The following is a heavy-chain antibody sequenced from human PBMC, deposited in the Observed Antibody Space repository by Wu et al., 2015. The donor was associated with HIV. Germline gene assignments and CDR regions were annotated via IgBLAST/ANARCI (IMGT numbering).Heavy chain of an antibody. CDR3: ARLTYYYDSSGSNWFDP. J-gene: IGHJ5*02. CDR1: GGSISSYY. Sequence: QVQLQESGPGLVKPSETLSLTCTVSGGSISSYYWSWIRQPPGKGLEWIGYIYYSGSTNYNPSLKSRVTISVDTSKNQFSLKLSSVTAADTAVYYCARLTYYYDSSGSNWFDPWGQGTLVTVSS. V-gene: IGHV4-59*08. D-gene: IGHD3-22*01. CDR2: IYYSGST.